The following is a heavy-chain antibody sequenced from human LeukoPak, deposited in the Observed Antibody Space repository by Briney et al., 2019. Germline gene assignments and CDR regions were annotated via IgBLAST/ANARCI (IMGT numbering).Heavy chain of an antibody. CDR2: ISYDGSNK. CDR1: GFTFSSYG. CDR3: AKVGGYYYDTDYAFDI. V-gene: IGHV3-30*18. Sequence: GGSLRLSCAASGFTFSSYGMHWVRQAPGKGLEWVAVISYDGSNKYYADSVKGRFTISRDNSKNTLYLQMNSLRAEDTAVYYCAKVGGYYYDTDYAFDIWGQGTMVTVSS. J-gene: IGHJ3*02. D-gene: IGHD3-22*01.